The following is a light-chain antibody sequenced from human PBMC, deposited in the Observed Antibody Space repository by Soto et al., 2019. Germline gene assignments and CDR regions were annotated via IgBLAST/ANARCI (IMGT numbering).Light chain of an antibody. Sequence: SYELAQPPSVSVAPGQTARITCGGNNIGSQSVHWYQQKPGQAPVLVVYDDADRPSGVPERFSGSKSGNMATLTISRVEAGDEADYYCQVWDSNNDHYVFGTGTKVTVL. CDR1: NIGSQS. J-gene: IGLJ1*01. V-gene: IGLV3-21*02. CDR2: DDA. CDR3: QVWDSNNDHYV.